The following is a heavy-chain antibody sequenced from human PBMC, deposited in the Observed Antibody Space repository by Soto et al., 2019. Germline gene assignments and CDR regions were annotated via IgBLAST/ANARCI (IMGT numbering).Heavy chain of an antibody. CDR1: GGSFSGHS. V-gene: IGHV4-34*01. J-gene: IGHJ5*01. D-gene: IGHD3-22*01. CDR2: INHSGRV. CDR3: STRAYDTNGYYRFDT. Sequence: SETLSLTCAVYGGSFSGHSWTWIRQSPGKGLEWIGDINHSGRVNYSPSLKSRVTISLDTSKNQFSLTLSAVTAADTAMYYCSTRAYDTNGYYRFDTSGQGSLLT.